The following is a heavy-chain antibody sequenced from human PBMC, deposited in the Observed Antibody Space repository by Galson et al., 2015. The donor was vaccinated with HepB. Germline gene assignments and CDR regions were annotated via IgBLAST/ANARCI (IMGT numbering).Heavy chain of an antibody. Sequence: SLRLSCAASGFTFSSYAMHWVRQAPGKGLEYVSAISSNGGSTYYADSVKGRFTISRDNSKNTLYLQMSSLRAEDTAVYYCVKSKVVAEDAFDIWGQGTMVTVSS. CDR1: GFTFSSYA. CDR3: VKSKVVAEDAFDI. V-gene: IGHV3-64D*06. CDR2: ISSNGGST. J-gene: IGHJ3*02. D-gene: IGHD2-2*01.